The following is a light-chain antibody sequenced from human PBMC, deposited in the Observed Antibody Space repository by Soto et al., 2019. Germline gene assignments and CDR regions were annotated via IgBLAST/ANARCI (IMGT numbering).Light chain of an antibody. CDR1: SSDVGTYNY. CDR2: DVS. CDR3: CSYAGGYTHAV. Sequence: QPGLTQPRSVSGPPGQSVSISCSGTSSDVGTYNYVSWYQQHPGKAPKLMIYDVSKRPSGVPDRFSGSKSGNTASLTISGLQAEDEADYYCCSYAGGYTHAVFGGGTKVTVL. V-gene: IGLV2-11*01. J-gene: IGLJ2*01.